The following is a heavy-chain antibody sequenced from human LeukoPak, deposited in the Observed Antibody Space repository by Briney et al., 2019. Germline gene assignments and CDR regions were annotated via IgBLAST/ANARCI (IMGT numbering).Heavy chain of an antibody. J-gene: IGHJ6*03. CDR2: IYVTGT. D-gene: IGHD3-16*02. V-gene: IGHV4-4*09. CDR1: GGSIGTYY. Sequence: SETLSLTCTVSGGSIGTYYWSWIRQSPGKGLEWIGYIYVTGTRYNPYLQSRVTISVDRSRNQFFLKMSSVTAADTAVYYCAEHTGGGIEDMDVWGKGTKVIVSS. CDR3: AEHTGGGIEDMDV.